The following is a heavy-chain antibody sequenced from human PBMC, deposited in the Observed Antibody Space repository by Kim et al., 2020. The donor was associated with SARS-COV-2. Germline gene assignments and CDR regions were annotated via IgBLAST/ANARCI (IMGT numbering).Heavy chain of an antibody. J-gene: IGHJ6*02. CDR3: ASLEVPYYYYGMDV. V-gene: IGHV4-39*01. Sequence: NPSLKSRVTISVDTSKNQFSLKLSSVTAADTAVYYCASLEVPYYYYGMDVWGQGTTVTVSS.